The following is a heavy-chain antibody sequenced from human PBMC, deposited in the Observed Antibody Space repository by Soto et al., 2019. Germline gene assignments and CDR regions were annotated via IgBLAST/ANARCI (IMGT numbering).Heavy chain of an antibody. CDR3: AKPDALRYFDWSRHIHGVYYYYGMDV. V-gene: IGHV3-23*01. J-gene: IGHJ6*02. Sequence: QDPGKGLEWVSAISGSGGSTYYADSVKGRFTISRDNSKNTLYLQMNSLRAEDTAVYYCAKPDALRYFDWSRHIHGVYYYYGMDVWGQGTTVTVSS. CDR2: ISGSGGST. D-gene: IGHD3-9*01.